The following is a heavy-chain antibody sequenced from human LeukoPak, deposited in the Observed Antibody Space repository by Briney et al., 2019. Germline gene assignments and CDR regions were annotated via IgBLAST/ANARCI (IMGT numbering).Heavy chain of an antibody. CDR2: IKQDGSEK. Sequence: GGSLRLSCAASGFTLSNYWMTWVRQAPGKGPEWVANIKQDGSEKYYLDSVKGRFTISRDNAKNSLYLEMNSLRAEDTAVYYCPRSPDGVDSWGQGTLVTVSS. V-gene: IGHV3-7*01. D-gene: IGHD3-10*01. CDR3: PRSPDGVDS. CDR1: GFTLSNYW. J-gene: IGHJ4*02.